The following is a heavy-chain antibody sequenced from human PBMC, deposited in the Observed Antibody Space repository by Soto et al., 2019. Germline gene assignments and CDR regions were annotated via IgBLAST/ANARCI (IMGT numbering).Heavy chain of an antibody. V-gene: IGHV3-21*01. D-gene: IGHD3-3*01. CDR2: ISSSSSYI. Sequence: GGSLRLSCAASGFTFSSYSMNWVRQAPGKGLEWVSSISSSSSYIYYADSVKGRFTISRDNAKNSLYLQMNSLRAEDTAVYYCARAVRFLEWLPLPGAFDIWGQGTMVTVSS. CDR1: GFTFSSYS. J-gene: IGHJ3*02. CDR3: ARAVRFLEWLPLPGAFDI.